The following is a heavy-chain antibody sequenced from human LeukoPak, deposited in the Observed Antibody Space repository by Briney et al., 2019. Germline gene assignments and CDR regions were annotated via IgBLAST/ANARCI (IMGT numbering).Heavy chain of an antibody. CDR1: GYTFTSYG. V-gene: IGHV1-18*01. J-gene: IGHJ4*02. Sequence: ASVKVSCTASGYTFTSYGISWVRQAPGQGLEWMGWISAYNGNTNYAQKLQGRVSMTRDTSTSTVYMELSSLRSEDSALYYCARADYWGQGTLVTVSS. CDR2: ISAYNGNT. CDR3: ARADY.